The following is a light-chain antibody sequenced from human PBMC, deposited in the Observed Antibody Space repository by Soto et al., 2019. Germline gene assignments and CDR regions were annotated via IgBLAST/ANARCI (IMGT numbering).Light chain of an antibody. Sequence: AIRMTQSPSSLSASRGDRVTITCRASQGIISYIAWYQQKPGKAPKLLIYAASSLQSGVPSRFSGSGSGTDFTLTISSLQPEDFATYYCQQSYSTPPTFGGGTKVDI. CDR2: AAS. CDR1: QGIISY. V-gene: IGKV1-8*01. J-gene: IGKJ4*01. CDR3: QQSYSTPPT.